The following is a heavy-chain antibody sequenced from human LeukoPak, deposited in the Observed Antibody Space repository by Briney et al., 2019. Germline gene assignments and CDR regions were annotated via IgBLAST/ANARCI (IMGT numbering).Heavy chain of an antibody. Sequence: PGGSLRLSCAASGFTFSSYWMSWVRQAPGKGLEWVANIKQDGSEKYYVDSVKGRFTISRDNAKDSLYLQMNSLRAEDTAVYYCAREVLRDTIFGVVNIYYYYYMDVWGKGTTVTVSS. V-gene: IGHV3-7*01. CDR2: IKQDGSEK. CDR3: AREVLRDTIFGVVNIYYYYYMDV. CDR1: GFTFSSYW. J-gene: IGHJ6*03. D-gene: IGHD3-3*01.